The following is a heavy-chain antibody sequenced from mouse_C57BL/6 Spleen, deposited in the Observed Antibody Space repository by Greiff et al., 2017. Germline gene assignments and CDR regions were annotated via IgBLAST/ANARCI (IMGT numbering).Heavy chain of an antibody. V-gene: IGHV1-47*01. CDR3: ARGLRPYWYFDV. CDR2: FHPYNDDT. D-gene: IGHD2-4*01. CDR1: GYTFTTYP. Sequence: VQLQQSGAELVKPGASVKMSRKASGYTFTTYPIEWMKQNHGQRPEWIGNFHPYNDDTKYNEKFKGKATLTVEKSSSKVYLELSRLTSDDSAVYYCARGLRPYWYFDVWGTGTTVTVSS. J-gene: IGHJ1*03.